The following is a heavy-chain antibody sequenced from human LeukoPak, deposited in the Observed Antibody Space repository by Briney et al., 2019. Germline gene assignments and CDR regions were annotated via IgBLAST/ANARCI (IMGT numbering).Heavy chain of an antibody. CDR1: GFTFSSYA. D-gene: IGHD1-26*01. Sequence: GGPLRLSCAASGFTFSSYAMHWVRQAPGKGLEWVAVISYDGSNKYYADSVKGRFTISRDNSKNTLYLQMNSLRAEDTAVYYCARGALSGSYSYFDYWGQGTLVTVSS. V-gene: IGHV3-30*01. CDR3: ARGALSGSYSYFDY. CDR2: ISYDGSNK. J-gene: IGHJ4*02.